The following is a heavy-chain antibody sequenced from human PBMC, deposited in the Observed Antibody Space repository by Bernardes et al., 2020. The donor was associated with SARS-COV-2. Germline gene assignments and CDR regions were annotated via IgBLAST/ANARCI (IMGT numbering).Heavy chain of an antibody. CDR3: ARVGLDTGTLSLDAHYNWFDS. V-gene: IGHV1-2*02. CDR2: INPNSGGT. D-gene: IGHD5-18*01. Sequence: ASVKVSCKASGYTFIDYYMHWVRQAPGQGLEWMGLINPNSGGTNYAQKLQGRVTMTRDTSINVAYLDLSGLRSDATAVYYCARVGLDTGTLSLDAHYNWFDSWRQGTLVTV. CDR1: GYTFIDYY. J-gene: IGHJ5*01.